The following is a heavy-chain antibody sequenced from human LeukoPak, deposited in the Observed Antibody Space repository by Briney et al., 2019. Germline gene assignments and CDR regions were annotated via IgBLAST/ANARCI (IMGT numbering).Heavy chain of an antibody. CDR1: GFTFSDYY. V-gene: IGHV3-11*04. CDR3: ARDHRRGRGAFDY. D-gene: IGHD1-26*01. J-gene: IGHJ4*02. Sequence: PGGSLRLSCAASGFTFSDYYMSWIRQAPGKGLEWVSYISSSGSTIYYADSVKGRFTISRDNAKNSLYLQMNSLRDEDTAVYYCARDHRRGRGAFDYWGQGTLVTVSS. CDR2: ISSSGSTI.